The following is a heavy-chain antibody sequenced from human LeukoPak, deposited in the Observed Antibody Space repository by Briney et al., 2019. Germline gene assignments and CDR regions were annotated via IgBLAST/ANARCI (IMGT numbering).Heavy chain of an antibody. CDR2: ISGDGDNT. V-gene: IGHV3-43*02. J-gene: IGHJ6*02. D-gene: IGHD6-19*01. CDR3: AKDRRIAVAGTSGMDV. Sequence: GGSLRLSCVASGFTVDDYALHWVRQAPGKGLEWISVISGDGDNTHYADSVKGRFTISRDNSKNTLYLQMNSLRAEDTAVYYCAKDRRIAVAGTSGMDVWGQGTTVTVSS. CDR1: GFTVDDYA.